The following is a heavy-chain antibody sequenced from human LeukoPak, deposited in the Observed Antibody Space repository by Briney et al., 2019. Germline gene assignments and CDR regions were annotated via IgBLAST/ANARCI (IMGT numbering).Heavy chain of an antibody. CDR3: AKAGGPAVAGLSHWFDP. Sequence: GRSLRLSCAASGFTFDDYAMHWVRQAPGKSLEWVPGISWNSGSIGYADSVKGRFTISRDNAKNSLYLQMNSLRAEDTALYYCAKAGGPAVAGLSHWFDPWGQGTLVTVSS. V-gene: IGHV3-9*01. D-gene: IGHD6-19*01. J-gene: IGHJ5*02. CDR1: GFTFDDYA. CDR2: ISWNSGSI.